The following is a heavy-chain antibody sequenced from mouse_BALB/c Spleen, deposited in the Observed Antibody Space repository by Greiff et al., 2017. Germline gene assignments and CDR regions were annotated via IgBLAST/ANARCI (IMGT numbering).Heavy chain of an antibody. D-gene: IGHD1-1*01. CDR2: IYPGSGST. J-gene: IGHJ2*01. V-gene: IGHV1S22*01. Sequence: LQQPGSELVRPGASVKLSCKASGYTFTSYWMHWVKQRPGQGLEWIGNIYPGSGSTNYDEKFKSKATLTVDTSSSTAYMQLSSLTSEDSAVYYCTRYDYGKKIDYWGQGTTLTVSS. CDR1: GYTFTSYW. CDR3: TRYDYGKKIDY.